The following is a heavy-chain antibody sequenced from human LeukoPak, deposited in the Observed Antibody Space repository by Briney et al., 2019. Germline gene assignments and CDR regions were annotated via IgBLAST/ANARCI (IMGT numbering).Heavy chain of an antibody. CDR1: GYTFTSYG. CDR3: AREVVWSSGWYGNWFDP. V-gene: IGHV1-18*01. Sequence: GASVKFSCKASGYTFTSYGISWVRQAPGQGLEWMGWISAYNGNTNYAQKVQGRVTMTTDTSTSTAYMELRSLRSDDTAVYYCAREVVWSSGWYGNWFDPCGQGTLVTVSS. J-gene: IGHJ5*02. D-gene: IGHD6-19*01. CDR2: ISAYNGNT.